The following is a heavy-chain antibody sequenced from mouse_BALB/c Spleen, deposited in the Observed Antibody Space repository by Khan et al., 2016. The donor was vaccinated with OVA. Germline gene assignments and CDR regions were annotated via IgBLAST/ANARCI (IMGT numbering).Heavy chain of an antibody. CDR3: TRGGYGGFAY. D-gene: IGHD3-1*01. V-gene: IGHV1S81*02. Sequence: QVQLQQSGAELVKPGASVKLSCKASGYTFTSYYMYRVKQRPGQGLEWIGETNPSNGGTNFNEKFKSKATLTVDKFSSTSSMQPSSLTSEDSAVYYCTRGGYGGFAYWGQGTLVTVSA. CDR1: GYTFTSYY. CDR2: TNPSNGGT. J-gene: IGHJ3*01.